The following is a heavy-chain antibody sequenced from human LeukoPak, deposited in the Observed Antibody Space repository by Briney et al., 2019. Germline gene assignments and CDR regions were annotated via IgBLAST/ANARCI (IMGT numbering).Heavy chain of an antibody. V-gene: IGHV4-61*08. CDR3: ARHMATVTKSFDY. D-gene: IGHD4-17*01. Sequence: KPSETLSLTCTVSGGSISSGGYYWSWIRQHPGKGLEWIGYIYYSGTTNYNPSLRSRVTISVDTSKNEFSLKMSSVTAADTAVYYCARHMATVTKSFDYWGQGTLVTVSA. CDR1: GGSISSGGYY. J-gene: IGHJ4*02. CDR2: IYYSGTT.